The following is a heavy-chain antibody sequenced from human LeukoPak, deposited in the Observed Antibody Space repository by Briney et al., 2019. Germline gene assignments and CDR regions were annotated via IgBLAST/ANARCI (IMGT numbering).Heavy chain of an antibody. CDR3: ARVTATMVREVFDY. V-gene: IGHV4-31*03. J-gene: IGHJ4*02. CDR2: IYYSGST. CDR1: GGSISSGGYY. Sequence: PSQTLSLTCTVSGGSISSGGYYWSWIRQHPGKGLEWIGYIYYSGSTYYNPSLKSRVTISVDTSKNQFSLKLSSVTAADTAVYHCARVTATMVREVFDYWGQGTLVTVSS. D-gene: IGHD3-10*01.